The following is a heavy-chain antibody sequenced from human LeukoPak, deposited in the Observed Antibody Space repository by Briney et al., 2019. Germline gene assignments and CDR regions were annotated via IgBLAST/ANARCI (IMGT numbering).Heavy chain of an antibody. V-gene: IGHV4-59*08. CDR3: AREYSSSSGRRAFDI. Sequence: SETLSLTCTVSGGSISSYYWNWIRQPPGKGLEWIGYIYYSGSTNYNPSLKSRVTILVDTSKNQFSLRLSSVTAADTAVYYCAREYSSSSGRRAFDIWGQGTMVTVSP. CDR1: GGSISSYY. J-gene: IGHJ3*02. CDR2: IYYSGST. D-gene: IGHD6-6*01.